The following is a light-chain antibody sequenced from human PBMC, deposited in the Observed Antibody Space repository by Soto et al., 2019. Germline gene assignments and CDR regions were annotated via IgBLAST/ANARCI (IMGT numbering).Light chain of an antibody. Sequence: EIVMTQYPYYLSVSLGERATVDCKSSKNVLYSSNNKNYLAWYQQKPGQPPKLLIYWASTRQSGVPDRFSGSGSGTDFNLTISSLQAEDVAVYYCRQYYSTPRTFGQGTRLEIK. J-gene: IGKJ5*01. CDR2: WAS. CDR3: RQYYSTPRT. V-gene: IGKV4-1*01. CDR1: KNVLYSSNNKNY.